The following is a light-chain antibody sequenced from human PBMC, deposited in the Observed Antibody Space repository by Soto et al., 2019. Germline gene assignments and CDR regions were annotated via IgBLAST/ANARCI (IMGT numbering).Light chain of an antibody. J-gene: IGKJ1*01. Sequence: EIILTQSPDTLSLSPGERATLSCRAIQTVSSNYLAWCQQRPGQAPRLLIYGASTRAAGIPDRFSGSGSGTDFTLTISRLEPEDFAVYYCQQYGSSPPWTFGQGTKVDI. CDR3: QQYGSSPPWT. V-gene: IGKV3-20*01. CDR2: GAS. CDR1: QTVSSNY.